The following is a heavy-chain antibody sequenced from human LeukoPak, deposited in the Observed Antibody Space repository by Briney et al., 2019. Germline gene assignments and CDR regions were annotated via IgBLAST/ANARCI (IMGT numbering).Heavy chain of an antibody. CDR2: ISYDGSNK. CDR1: GFTFSSYA. CDR3: ARDSGDVVAATLDP. D-gene: IGHD2-15*01. J-gene: IGHJ5*02. V-gene: IGHV3-30-3*01. Sequence: PGGSLRLSCAASGFTFSSYAMHWVRQAPGKGLEWVAVISYDGSNKYYADSVKGRFTISRDNSKNTPYLQMNSLRAEDTAVYYCARDSGDVVAATLDPWGQGTLVTVSS.